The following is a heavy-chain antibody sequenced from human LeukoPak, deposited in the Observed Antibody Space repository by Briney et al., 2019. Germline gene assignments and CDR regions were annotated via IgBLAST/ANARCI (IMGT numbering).Heavy chain of an antibody. CDR3: ARGYSSSWNYFDY. Sequence: PSETLSLTRTVSGGSIRNYWWSWIRQPPGKGLEWIGYVFDSGGTNYNPSLKSRVTIPVDTSKKQFSLKLSSVTAADTAVYYCARGYSSSWNYFDYWGQGTLVTVSS. D-gene: IGHD6-13*01. V-gene: IGHV4-59*01. CDR1: GGSIRNYW. CDR2: VFDSGGT. J-gene: IGHJ4*02.